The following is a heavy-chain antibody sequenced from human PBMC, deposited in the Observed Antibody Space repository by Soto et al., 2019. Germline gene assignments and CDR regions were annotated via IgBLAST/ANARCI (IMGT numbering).Heavy chain of an antibody. Sequence: ASVKVSCKASGYTFTSYYMHWVRHAPGQGLEWMGIINPSGGSTSYAQKFQGRVTMTRDTSTSTVYMELSSLRSEDTAVYYCARGSSGAARPVIFDFWGQGTLVTVSS. J-gene: IGHJ4*02. CDR2: INPSGGST. D-gene: IGHD6-6*01. CDR3: ARGSSGAARPVIFDF. CDR1: GYTFTSYY. V-gene: IGHV1-46*01.